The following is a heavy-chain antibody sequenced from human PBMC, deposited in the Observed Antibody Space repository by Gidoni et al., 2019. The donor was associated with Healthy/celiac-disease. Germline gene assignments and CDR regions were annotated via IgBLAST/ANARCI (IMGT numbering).Heavy chain of an antibody. V-gene: IGHV3-23*01. D-gene: IGHD6-13*01. CDR1: GFPLRSYA. CDR2: ISGSGGST. Sequence: EVQVLESGGVLVQPGGSLGLPFAASGFPLRSYAMSWVRQAPGKGLEWVSAISGSGGSTYYADSVKGRFTISRDNSKNTLYLQMNSLRAEDTAVYYCAKPVRAAAHSWYFDLWGRGTLVTVSS. CDR3: AKPVRAAAHSWYFDL. J-gene: IGHJ2*01.